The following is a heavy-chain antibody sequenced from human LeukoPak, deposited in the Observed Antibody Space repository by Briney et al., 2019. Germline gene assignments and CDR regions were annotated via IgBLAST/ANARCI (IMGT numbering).Heavy chain of an antibody. D-gene: IGHD5-18*01. J-gene: IGHJ4*02. CDR3: ARDPNAMVTSLSDY. V-gene: IGHV1-2*02. CDR1: GYTFTGYY. CDR2: INPNSGGT. Sequence: ASVKVSCKASGYTFTGYYMHWVRQAPGQGLEWMGWINPNSGGTNYAQKFQGRVTMTRDTSISTAYMELSRLRSDDTAVYYCARDPNAMVTSLSDYWGQGTLVTVSS.